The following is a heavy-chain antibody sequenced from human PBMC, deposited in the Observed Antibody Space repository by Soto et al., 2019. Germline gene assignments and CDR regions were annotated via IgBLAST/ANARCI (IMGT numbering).Heavy chain of an antibody. CDR1: GYSFAAYW. CDR2: IDPTKSHG. V-gene: IGHV5-10-1*01. CDR3: SGAESPDTAYFSLY. J-gene: IGHJ4*02. Sequence: GESLKISCEGSGYSFAAYWIAWVRQLPGQGLEWMGYIDPTKSHGYYNASFQGHVVISADKSISTAYLQWNSLKASDSAVYYCSGAESPDTAYFSLYWGQGTPVTVSS. D-gene: IGHD1-26*01.